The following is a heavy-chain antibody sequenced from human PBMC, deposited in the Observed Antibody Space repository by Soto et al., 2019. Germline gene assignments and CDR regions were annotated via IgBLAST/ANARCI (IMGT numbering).Heavy chain of an antibody. J-gene: IGHJ5*02. CDR3: AKSRTATTSCYGS. CDR2: ISASGGGT. D-gene: IGHD2-2*01. V-gene: IGHV3-23*01. CDR1: GFTFSNYA. Sequence: EVHLLESGGGLVQPGGSLRLSCAASGFTFSNYAMTWVRRAPAKGLEWVSSISASGGGTFYADSVKGRFIISRDSSKNTLYLQMNSLRVEDTAVYYCAKSRTATTSCYGSWGQGTLVTVSS.